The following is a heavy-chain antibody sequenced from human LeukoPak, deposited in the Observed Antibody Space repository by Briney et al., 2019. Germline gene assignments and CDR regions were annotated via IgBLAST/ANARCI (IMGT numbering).Heavy chain of an antibody. D-gene: IGHD3-3*01. CDR3: ARAGGGFLEWLFLDY. V-gene: IGHV3-7*01. Sequence: GGSLRLSCAASGFTFSRYWMSWVRQAPGKGLEWVANIKQDGSEKYYVDSVKGRFTISRDNAKNSLYLQMNSLRAEDTAVYYCARAGGGFLEWLFLDYWGQGTLVTVSS. CDR1: GFTFSRYW. J-gene: IGHJ4*02. CDR2: IKQDGSEK.